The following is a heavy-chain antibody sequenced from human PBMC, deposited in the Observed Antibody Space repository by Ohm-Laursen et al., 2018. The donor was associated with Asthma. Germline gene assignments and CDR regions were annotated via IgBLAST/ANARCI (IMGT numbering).Heavy chain of an antibody. Sequence: TLSLTCTVSGGSISSSSYYWGWIRQPPGKGLEWIGSIYYSGSTYYNPSLKSRVTISVDTSKNQFSLKLTSVTAADTAVYYCARLLYDILTGRHDAFDIWGQGTMVTVSS. V-gene: IGHV4-39*01. D-gene: IGHD3-9*01. J-gene: IGHJ3*02. CDR3: ARLLYDILTGRHDAFDI. CDR1: GGSISSSSYY. CDR2: IYYSGST.